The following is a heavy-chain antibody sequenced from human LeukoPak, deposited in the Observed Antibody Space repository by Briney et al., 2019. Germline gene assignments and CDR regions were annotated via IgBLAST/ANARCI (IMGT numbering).Heavy chain of an antibody. CDR2: IYPGDSDT. CDR1: GYTFTSYW. CDR3: ARMRDGSHDY. J-gene: IGHJ4*02. Sequence: GESLKISCKGSGYTFTSYWIGWVRQMPGKGLEWRGIIYPGDSDTRYSPSFQVQVTISADKSITTAYLQWSSLKASDTAMYFCARMRDGSHDYWGQGTLVTVSS. V-gene: IGHV5-51*01. D-gene: IGHD5-24*01.